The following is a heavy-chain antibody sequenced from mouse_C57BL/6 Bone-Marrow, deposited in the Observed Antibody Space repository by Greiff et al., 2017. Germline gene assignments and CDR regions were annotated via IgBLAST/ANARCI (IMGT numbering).Heavy chain of an antibody. D-gene: IGHD1-1*01. CDR3: ARPLLRRFYGYYAMDY. V-gene: IGHV14-3*01. CDR2: IDPANGNT. Sequence: EVQLQESVAELVRPGASVKLSCTASGFNIKNTYMHWVKQRPEQGLEWIGRIDPANGNTKYAPKFQGKATITADTSSNTAYLQLSSLTSEDTAIYYCARPLLRRFYGYYAMDYWGQGTSVTVSA. CDR1: GFNIKNTY. J-gene: IGHJ4*01.